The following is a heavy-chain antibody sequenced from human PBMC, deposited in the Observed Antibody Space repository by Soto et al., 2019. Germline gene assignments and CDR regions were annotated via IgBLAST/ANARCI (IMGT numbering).Heavy chain of an antibody. V-gene: IGHV3-23*01. CDR1: GFTFSSYA. D-gene: IGHD4-17*01. Sequence: EVQLLESGGGLVQPGGSLRLSCAASGFTFSSYAMSWVRQAPGKGLEWVSAISGSGGSTYYADSVKGRFTISRDNSKNTLYLQLNSLRAEDTAVYYCAKDSGIETYDYGDYLDYWGQGTLVTVSS. J-gene: IGHJ4*02. CDR2: ISGSGGST. CDR3: AKDSGIETYDYGDYLDY.